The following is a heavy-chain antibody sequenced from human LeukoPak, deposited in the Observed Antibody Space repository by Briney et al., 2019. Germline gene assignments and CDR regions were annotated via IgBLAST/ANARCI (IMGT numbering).Heavy chain of an antibody. V-gene: IGHV3-15*01. Sequence: GGSLRLSCAASGFTFSNAWMSWVRQAPGKGLEWVGRIKSKTDGGTTDYAAPVKGRFTISRDDSKNTLYLQMNSLKTEDTAVYYWTTELSTGTVSYYFDYWGRGTLVTVSS. CDR2: IKSKTDGGTT. J-gene: IGHJ4*02. CDR1: GFTFSNAW. D-gene: IGHD1-1*01. CDR3: TTELSTGTVSYYFDY.